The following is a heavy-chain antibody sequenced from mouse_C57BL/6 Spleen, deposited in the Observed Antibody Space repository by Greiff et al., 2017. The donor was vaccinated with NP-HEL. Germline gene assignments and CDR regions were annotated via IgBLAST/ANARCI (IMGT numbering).Heavy chain of an antibody. CDR2: IDPENGDP. CDR1: GFNIKDDY. J-gene: IGHJ2*01. V-gene: IGHV14-4*01. Sequence: EVQLQQSGAELVRPGASVKLSCTASGFNIKDDYMHWVKQRPEQGLEWIGWIDPENGDPEYVSKFQGKATITADTSSNTAYLQLSSLTSEDTAVYYCNGYSNWNYWGQGTTLTVSS. D-gene: IGHD2-5*01. CDR3: NGYSNWNY.